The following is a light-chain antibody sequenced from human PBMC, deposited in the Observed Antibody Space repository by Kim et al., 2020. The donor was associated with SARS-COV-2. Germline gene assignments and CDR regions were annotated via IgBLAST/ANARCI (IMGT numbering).Light chain of an antibody. Sequence: QSALTQPPSASGSPGQSVTISCTGTSSDVGGYKYVSWYQQHPGKAPKLLIHEVSNRPSGVPYRFSASKSGNTASLTVSGLQPEDEADYYCCSYTRSNNWVFGGGTQLTVL. CDR3: CSYTRSNNWV. CDR1: SSDVGGYKY. CDR2: EVS. V-gene: IGLV2-8*01. J-gene: IGLJ3*02.